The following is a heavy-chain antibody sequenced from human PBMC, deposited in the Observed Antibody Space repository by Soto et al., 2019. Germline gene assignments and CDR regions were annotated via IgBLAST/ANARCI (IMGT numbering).Heavy chain of an antibody. CDR3: ARGLLDKTYYYDSSGYYVDLFDY. J-gene: IGHJ4*02. Sequence: PSETLSLTCAVYGGSFSGYYWSWIRQPPGKGLEWIGEINHSGSTNYNPSLKSRVTISVDTSKNQFSLKLSSVTAADTAVYYCARGLLDKTYYYDSSGYYVDLFDYWGQGTLVTVSS. CDR1: GGSFSGYY. D-gene: IGHD3-22*01. CDR2: INHSGST. V-gene: IGHV4-34*01.